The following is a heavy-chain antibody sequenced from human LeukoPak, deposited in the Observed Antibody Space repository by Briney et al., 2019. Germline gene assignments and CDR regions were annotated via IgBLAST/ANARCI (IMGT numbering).Heavy chain of an antibody. CDR2: IYYSGST. CDR1: GGSISSYY. V-gene: IGHV4-59*01. Sequence: SETLSLTCTVSGGSISSYYWSWIRQPPGKGLEWIGYIYYSGSTNYNPSLKSRVTISVDTSKNQFSLKLSSVTAADTAVYYCARDVRRDGYSNLDYWGQGTLVTVSS. D-gene: IGHD5-24*01. CDR3: ARDVRRDGYSNLDY. J-gene: IGHJ4*02.